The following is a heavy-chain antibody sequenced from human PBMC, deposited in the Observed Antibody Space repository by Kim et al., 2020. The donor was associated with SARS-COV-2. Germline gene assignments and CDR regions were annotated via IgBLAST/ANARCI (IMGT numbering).Heavy chain of an antibody. Sequence: ASVKVSCKASGYTFTGYYMHWVRQAPGQGLEWMGRINPNSGGTNYAQKFQGRVTMTRDTSISTAYMELSRLRSDDTAVYYCVRANITPAIVVVVAASFDYWGQGTLVTVSS. CDR2: INPNSGGT. J-gene: IGHJ4*02. D-gene: IGHD2-15*01. CDR3: VRANITPAIVVVVAASFDY. V-gene: IGHV1-2*06. CDR1: GYTFTGYY.